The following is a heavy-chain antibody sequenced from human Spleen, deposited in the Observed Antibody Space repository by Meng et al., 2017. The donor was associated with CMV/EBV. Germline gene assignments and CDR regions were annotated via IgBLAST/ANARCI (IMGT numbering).Heavy chain of an antibody. CDR3: ARETEIVVVPAAPLYYYYYGMDV. V-gene: IGHV1-2*02. J-gene: IGHJ6*02. Sequence: ASVKVSCKASGYTFTEHQIHWVRQAPGHGLEWMGWINPKIGCTNYAPKFQGRVTMTGDTSINTVYMELRSLRSDDTAVYYCARETEIVVVPAAPLYYYYYGMDVWGQGTTVTVSS. D-gene: IGHD2-2*01. CDR2: INPKIGCT. CDR1: GYTFTEHQ.